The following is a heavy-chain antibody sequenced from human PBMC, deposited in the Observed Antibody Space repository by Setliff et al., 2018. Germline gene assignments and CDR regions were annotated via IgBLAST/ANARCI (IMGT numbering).Heavy chain of an antibody. Sequence: GGSLRLSCAASGFTFSSYSMNWVRQAPGKGLEWVSSISSRSGYIYYADSVKGRFTISRDNAKNSPYLQMNSLRAEDTAVYYCASWVGDCSGGSCYSSHYYYYYMDVWGKGTTVTVS. D-gene: IGHD2-15*01. CDR2: ISSRSGYI. J-gene: IGHJ6*03. V-gene: IGHV3-21*01. CDR3: ASWVGDCSGGSCYSSHYYYYYMDV. CDR1: GFTFSSYS.